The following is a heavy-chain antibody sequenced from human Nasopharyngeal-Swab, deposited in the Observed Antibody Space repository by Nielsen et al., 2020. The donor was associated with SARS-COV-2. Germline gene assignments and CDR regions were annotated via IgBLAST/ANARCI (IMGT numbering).Heavy chain of an antibody. CDR2: ISSSGSTI. J-gene: IGHJ6*03. CDR3: ARGLYYYYYYYYMDV. D-gene: IGHD3-10*01. Sequence: GESLQISCAASGFTFSDYYMSWIRQAPGKGLEWVSYISSSGSTIYYADSVKGRFTISRDNAKNSLYLQMNSLRAEDTAVYYCARGLYYYYYYYYMDVWGKGTTVTVSS. V-gene: IGHV3-11*04. CDR1: GFTFSDYY.